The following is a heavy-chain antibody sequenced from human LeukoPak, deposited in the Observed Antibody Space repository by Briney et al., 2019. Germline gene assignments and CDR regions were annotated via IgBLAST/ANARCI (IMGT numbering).Heavy chain of an antibody. CDR2: VNPNSGGT. CDR3: ARDPLWYYYGSGSYYNAWFDP. D-gene: IGHD3-10*01. Sequence: GASVKVSCKASGYTFTGYYMHWVRQAPGQGLEWMGWVNPNSGGTNYAQKFQGRVTMTRDTSISTAYMELSRLRSDDTAVYYCARDPLWYYYGSGSYYNAWFDPWGQGALVTVSS. V-gene: IGHV1-2*02. J-gene: IGHJ5*02. CDR1: GYTFTGYY.